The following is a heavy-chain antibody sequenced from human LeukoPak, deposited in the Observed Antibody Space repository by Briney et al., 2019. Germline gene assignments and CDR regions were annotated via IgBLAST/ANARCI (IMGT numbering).Heavy chain of an antibody. CDR3: AREAVAGTVWWFDP. Sequence: ASVKVSCKASGYTFTSYYMHWVRQAPGQGLEWMGWISAYNGNTNYAQKLQGRVTMTTDTSTSTAYMELRSLRSDDTAVYYCAREAVAGTVWWFDPWGQGTLVTVSS. D-gene: IGHD6-19*01. CDR1: GYTFTSYY. J-gene: IGHJ5*02. CDR2: ISAYNGNT. V-gene: IGHV1-18*04.